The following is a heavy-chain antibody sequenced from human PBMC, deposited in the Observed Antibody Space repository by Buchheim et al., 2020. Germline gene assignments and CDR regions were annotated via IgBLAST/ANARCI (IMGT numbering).Heavy chain of an antibody. CDR3: AKGSGMDV. V-gene: IGHV3-30*18. CDR1: GFTFSSYG. Sequence: QAQLVESGGGVVQPGRSLRLSCAASGFTFSSYGMHWVRQAPGKGLEWVAVISYDGSNKYYADSVKGRFTISRDNSKNTLYLQMNSLRAEDTAVYYCAKGSGMDVWGQGTT. J-gene: IGHJ6*02. CDR2: ISYDGSNK.